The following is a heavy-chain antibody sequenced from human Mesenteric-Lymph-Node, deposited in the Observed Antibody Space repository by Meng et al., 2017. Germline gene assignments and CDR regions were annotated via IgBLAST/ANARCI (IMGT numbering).Heavy chain of an antibody. CDR1: GFACSSNY. CDR3: VRELYEPRGH. CDR2: IYSGGST. D-gene: IGHD2-2*02. Sequence: EEELVETGGGVIPPGASLRHSCAASGFACSSNYMSWVRQAPGKGLEWVSVIYSGGSTYYADSVKGRFTISRDNSRNTVYLQMNSLRADDTAVYYCVRELYEPRGHWGQGTLVTVSS. V-gene: IGHV3-53*02. J-gene: IGHJ4*02.